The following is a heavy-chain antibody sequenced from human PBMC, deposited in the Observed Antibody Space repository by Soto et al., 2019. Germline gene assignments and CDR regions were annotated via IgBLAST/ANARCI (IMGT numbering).Heavy chain of an antibody. CDR2: ISGSSGST. J-gene: IGHJ4*02. D-gene: IGHD2-2*01. CDR1: GFAFSSYA. CDR3: AKVSHCTTTSCYPPSYFDY. V-gene: IGHV3-23*01. Sequence: PGGSLRLSCAASGFAFSSYAINWVRQAPGKGLEWVSAISGSSGSTYYADSVKGRFTISRDNSKNTLYLEMNSLRAEDTAVYYCAKVSHCTTTSCYPPSYFDYWGQGTLVTVSS.